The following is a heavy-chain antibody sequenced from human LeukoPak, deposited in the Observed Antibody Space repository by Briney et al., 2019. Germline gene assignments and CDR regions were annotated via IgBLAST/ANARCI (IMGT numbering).Heavy chain of an antibody. J-gene: IGHJ4*02. CDR3: TTVSGVWLLHY. CDR1: GFTVRDYH. V-gene: IGHV3-15*01. Sequence: GGSLRLSSAASGFTVRDYHMSWIRQAPGKGLELVGRIKSKTEGGTTDYAAPVKGRFTISRDDSKDTLYLQMNSLKSEDTAVYYCTTVSGVWLLHYWGQGTLVTVSA. CDR2: IKSKTEGGTT. D-gene: IGHD3-22*01.